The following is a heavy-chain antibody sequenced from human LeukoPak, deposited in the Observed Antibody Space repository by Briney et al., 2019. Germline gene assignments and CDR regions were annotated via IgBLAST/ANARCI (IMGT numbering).Heavy chain of an antibody. J-gene: IGHJ6*03. CDR1: GFTFSSYS. V-gene: IGHV3-21*01. Sequence: PGGSLRLSCAASGFTFSSYSMNWVRQAPGKGLEWVSSISSSSSYIYYADSAKGRFTISRDNAKNSLYLQMNSLRAEDTAVYYCARDSVQLERINYMDVWGKGTTVTVSS. CDR3: ARDSVQLERINYMDV. D-gene: IGHD1-1*01. CDR2: ISSSSSYI.